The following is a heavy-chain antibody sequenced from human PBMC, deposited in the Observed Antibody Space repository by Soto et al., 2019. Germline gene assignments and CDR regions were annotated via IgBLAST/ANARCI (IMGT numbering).Heavy chain of an antibody. Sequence: SETLSLTCTVSGGSISSGDYYWSWIRQPPGKGLEWIGYIYYSGSTFYNPSLKNRVTISLDTSKIQFSLKLSSVTAADTAVYYCARDPLTIFGVVANYYYGMDVWGQGTTVTVSS. CDR1: GGSISSGDYY. CDR3: ARDPLTIFGVVANYYYGMDV. CDR2: IYYSGST. D-gene: IGHD3-3*01. J-gene: IGHJ6*02. V-gene: IGHV4-30-4*01.